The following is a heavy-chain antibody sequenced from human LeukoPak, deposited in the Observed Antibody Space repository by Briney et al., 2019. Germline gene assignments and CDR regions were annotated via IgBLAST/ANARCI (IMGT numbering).Heavy chain of an antibody. CDR3: AKAPNYYDSTFDY. V-gene: IGHV3-9*01. D-gene: IGHD3-22*01. Sequence: GRSLRLSCAASGFTFDDYAMHWVRQAPGKGLEWVSGISWNSGSIGYADSVKGRFTISRDNAKNSLYLQMNSLRAEDTALYYCAKAPNYYDSTFDYWGQGTLVTVSS. CDR1: GFTFDDYA. J-gene: IGHJ4*02. CDR2: ISWNSGSI.